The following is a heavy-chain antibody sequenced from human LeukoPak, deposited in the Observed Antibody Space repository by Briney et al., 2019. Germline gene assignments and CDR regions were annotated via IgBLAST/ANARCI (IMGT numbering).Heavy chain of an antibody. V-gene: IGHV4-30-4*01. J-gene: IGHJ4*02. Sequence: LEWIGYIYYSGSTYYNPSLKSRVTISVDTSKNQFSLKLSSVTAADTAVYYCARDERRVSYWGQGTLVTVSS. CDR2: IYYSGST. D-gene: IGHD4-23*01. CDR3: ARDERRVSY.